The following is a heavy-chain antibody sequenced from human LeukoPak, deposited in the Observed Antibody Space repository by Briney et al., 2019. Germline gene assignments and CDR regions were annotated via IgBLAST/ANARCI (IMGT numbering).Heavy chain of an antibody. CDR1: GYTFTSYG. D-gene: IGHD6-13*01. CDR2: ISAYNGNT. CDR3: AATEDSSSWYTYYYYGMDV. J-gene: IGHJ6*02. Sequence: ASVKVSCKASGYTFTSYGISRVRQAPGQGLEWMGWISAYNGNTNYAQKLQGRVTMTTDTSTSTAYMELRSLRSDDTAVYYCAATEDSSSWYTYYYYGMDVWGQGTTVTVSS. V-gene: IGHV1-18*01.